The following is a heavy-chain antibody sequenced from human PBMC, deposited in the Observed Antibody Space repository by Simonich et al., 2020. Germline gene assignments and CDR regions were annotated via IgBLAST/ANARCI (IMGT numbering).Heavy chain of an antibody. CDR3: ARWPSIPASYGSGSYFDY. Sequence: QVQLVQSGAEVKKPGASVKVSCKASGYTFTGYYMDWGRKAPGQGLEGMGGSNHNGGGTTYEKKLKGRGTRTRDTSISTAYMELSRLRSDDTAVYYCARWPSIPASYGSGSYFDYWGQGTLVTVSS. CDR2: SNHNGGGT. V-gene: IGHV1-2*02. CDR1: GYTFTGYY. D-gene: IGHD3-10*01. J-gene: IGHJ4*02.